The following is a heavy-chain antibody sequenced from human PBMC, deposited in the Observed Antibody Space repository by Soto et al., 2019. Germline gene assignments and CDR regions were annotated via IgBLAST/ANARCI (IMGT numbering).Heavy chain of an antibody. J-gene: IGHJ6*02. CDR1: GDSLGDYY. CDR3: ARADYEILTGSYAMDV. V-gene: IGHV4-4*07. D-gene: IGHD3-9*01. Sequence: SETLSLTCTVSGDSLGDYYWFWIRQPVGKGLEWIGRVSSSGNTNANPTLNSRATMTIDTSENQFSLRLRSVTAADTAVYYCARADYEILTGSYAMDVWGQGTTVTVSS. CDR2: VSSSGNT.